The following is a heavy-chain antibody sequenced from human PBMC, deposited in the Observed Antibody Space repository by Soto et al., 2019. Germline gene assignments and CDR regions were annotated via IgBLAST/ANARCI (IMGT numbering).Heavy chain of an antibody. V-gene: IGHV3-7*01. D-gene: IGHD6-19*01. CDR1: GFTFSNYW. CDR3: ATEWAYSSGSY. J-gene: IGHJ4*02. CDR2: IKQDGSEK. Sequence: EVQLVESGGGLVQPGGSLRLSCAASGFTFSNYWMTWVRQAPGKGLEWVANIKQDGSEKYYVDSVKGRFTISRDNAKNSLYLQMNSLRAEDTAVYYCATEWAYSSGSYWGLGTLVTVSS.